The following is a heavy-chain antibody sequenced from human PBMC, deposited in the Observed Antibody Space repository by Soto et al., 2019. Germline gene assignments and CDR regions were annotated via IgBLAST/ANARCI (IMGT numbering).Heavy chain of an antibody. CDR2: ICGSGVGT. CDR1: GFTISRYA. V-gene: IGHV3-23*01. D-gene: IGHD5-12*01. J-gene: IGHJ4*02. Sequence: GGSLRLSCVAPGFTISRYAMTWVRQAPGKGLEWVSSICGSGVGTYYADSVKGRFTVSRDISKNTLYLQMNSLRGEDTAVYYCARDQWLRRFYYWGQGTLVTVSS. CDR3: ARDQWLRRFYY.